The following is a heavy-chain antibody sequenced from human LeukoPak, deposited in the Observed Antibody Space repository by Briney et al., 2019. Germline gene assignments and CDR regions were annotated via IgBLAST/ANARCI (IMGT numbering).Heavy chain of an antibody. Sequence: PSETLSLTCTVSGGSFSSYYWSWIRQPAGKGLEWIGHIYTSGTTNYNPSLKSRVTMSIDTSKNQFSLKLSSVTAADTAVYYCARQNYGAAPLRYWGQGTLVTVSS. CDR1: GGSFSSYY. V-gene: IGHV4-4*07. J-gene: IGHJ4*02. CDR2: IYTSGTT. CDR3: ARQNYGAAPLRY. D-gene: IGHD4/OR15-4a*01.